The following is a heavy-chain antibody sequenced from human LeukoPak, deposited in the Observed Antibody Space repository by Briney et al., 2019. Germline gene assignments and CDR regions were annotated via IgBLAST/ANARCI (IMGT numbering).Heavy chain of an antibody. D-gene: IGHD2-2*01. J-gene: IGHJ4*02. V-gene: IGHV3-43*01. CDR2: ITWDGGTT. CDR1: GFTFDDYT. CDR3: TKDRYCTTTSCPLDY. Sequence: GGSLRLSCAASGFTFDDYTFHWVRQAPGKGLEWVSLITWDGGTTYYADSVKGRLTISRDNSRNSVYLQMNSLRTEDTALYYCTKDRYCTTTSCPLDYWGQGTLVTVSS.